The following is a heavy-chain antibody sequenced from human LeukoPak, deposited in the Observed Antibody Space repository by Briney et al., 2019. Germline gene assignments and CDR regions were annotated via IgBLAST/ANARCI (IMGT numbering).Heavy chain of an antibody. J-gene: IGHJ4*02. CDR1: GGSFSGYY. V-gene: IGHV4-34*01. D-gene: IGHD5-18*01. CDR3: ARRGAAIGIR. Sequence: SETLSLTCAVYGGSFSGYYWSWIRQPPGKGLEWIGEINHSGSTNYDPSLKSRVTISVDTSKNQFSLKLSSVTAADTAVYYCARRGAAIGIRWGQGTLVTVSS. CDR2: INHSGST.